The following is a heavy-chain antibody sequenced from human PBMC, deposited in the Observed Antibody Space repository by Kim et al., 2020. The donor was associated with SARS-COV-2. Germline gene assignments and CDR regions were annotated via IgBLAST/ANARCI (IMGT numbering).Heavy chain of an antibody. CDR1: GFTFSSYS. D-gene: IGHD2-15*01. J-gene: IGHJ6*02. Sequence: GGSLRLSCAASGFTFSSYSMNWVRQAPGKGLEWVSYISSSVRTIYYADSVKGRFTISRDNAKNSLYLQMNSLRAEDTAVYYCARALYTVVANYYYGMDVWGQGTTVTVSS. CDR2: ISSSVRTI. V-gene: IGHV3-48*01. CDR3: ARALYTVVANYYYGMDV.